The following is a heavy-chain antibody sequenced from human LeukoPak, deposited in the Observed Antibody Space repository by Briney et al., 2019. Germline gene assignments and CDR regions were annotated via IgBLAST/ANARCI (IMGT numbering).Heavy chain of an antibody. V-gene: IGHV3-7*05. CDR1: GFTFSSYW. CDR2: IKQDGSEK. CDR3: ARDRTVSSPRLDYFDY. J-gene: IGHJ4*01. Sequence: GGSLRLSCAASGFTFSSYWMSWVRQAPGKGLEWVANIKQDGSEKYYVDSVKGRFTISRDNAKNSLYLQMNSLRAEDTAVYYCARDRTVSSPRLDYFDYWGQEPWSPSPQ. D-gene: IGHD6-13*01.